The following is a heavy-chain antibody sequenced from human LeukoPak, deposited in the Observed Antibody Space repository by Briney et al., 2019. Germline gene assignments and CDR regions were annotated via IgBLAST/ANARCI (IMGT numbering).Heavy chain of an antibody. CDR3: ATSTAAAGTD. CDR2: IKQDGSEK. CDR1: GFTFSNLW. D-gene: IGHD6-13*01. V-gene: IGHV3-7*03. J-gene: IGHJ4*02. Sequence: GGSLRLSCAASGFTFSNLWMSWVRQAPGKGLKWVANIKQDGSEKYYVDSVKGRFTITRDNAQNSLYLQMNSLRAEDTAIYYCATSTAAAGTDWGQGTLVTVSS.